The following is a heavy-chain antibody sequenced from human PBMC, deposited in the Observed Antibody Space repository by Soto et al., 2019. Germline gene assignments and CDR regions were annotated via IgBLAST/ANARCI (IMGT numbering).Heavy chain of an antibody. J-gene: IGHJ6*02. CDR3: ASLAAAGTGYYYYGMDV. V-gene: IGHV1-46*01. CDR2: INPSGGST. CDR1: GYTFTSYY. Sequence: ASVKVSCKASGYTFTSYYMHWVRQAPGQGLEWMGIINPSGGSTSYAQKFQGRVTMTRDTSTSTVYMELSSLRSEDTAVYYCASLAAAGTGYYYYGMDVWGQGTTVTVSS. D-gene: IGHD6-13*01.